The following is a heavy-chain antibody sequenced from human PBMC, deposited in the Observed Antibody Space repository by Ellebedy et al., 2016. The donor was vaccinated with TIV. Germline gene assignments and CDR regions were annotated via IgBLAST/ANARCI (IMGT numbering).Heavy chain of an antibody. Sequence: ASVKVSCKASGYTFTDHYIHWVRRAPGQGPEWMGWIHPNGGGTRYSERVQGRVTMTTDTSVRTVYMELSGLTFDDTAVYYCARDPSVIRFQHGVGYVYGMGVWGQGTTVAVSS. CDR3: ARDPSVIRFQHGVGYVYGMGV. J-gene: IGHJ6*02. V-gene: IGHV1-2*02. CDR2: IHPNGGGT. CDR1: GYTFTDHY. D-gene: IGHD1-26*01.